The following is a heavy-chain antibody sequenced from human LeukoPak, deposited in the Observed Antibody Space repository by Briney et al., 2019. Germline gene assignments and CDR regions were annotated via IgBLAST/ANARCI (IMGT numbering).Heavy chain of an antibody. J-gene: IGHJ4*02. CDR3: AKSVVVAATRGPFDY. Sequence: ASVKVSCKASGGTFSSYAISWVRQAPGQGLEWMGRIIPILGIANYAQKFQGRVTITAGKSTSTAYMELSSLRSEDTAVYYCAKSVVVAATRGPFDYWGQGTLVTVSS. V-gene: IGHV1-69*04. CDR2: IIPILGIA. D-gene: IGHD2-15*01. CDR1: GGTFSSYA.